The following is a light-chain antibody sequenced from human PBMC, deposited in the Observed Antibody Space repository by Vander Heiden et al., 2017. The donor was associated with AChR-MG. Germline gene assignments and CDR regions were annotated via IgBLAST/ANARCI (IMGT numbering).Light chain of an antibody. CDR1: QDISNY. CDR2: AAS. Sequence: DIQMTQSPSSLSASVGDRVTITCRASQDISNYLAWFQQKPGKAPKPLMYAASSLQSGVPSKFSGTGSGTDFTLTISNLQPEDFATYYCQQDNNYPLTFGQGTRLEIK. V-gene: IGKV1-16*02. J-gene: IGKJ5*01. CDR3: QQDNNYPLT.